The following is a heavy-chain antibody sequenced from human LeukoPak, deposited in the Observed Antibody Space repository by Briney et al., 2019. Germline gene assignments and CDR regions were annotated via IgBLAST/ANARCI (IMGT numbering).Heavy chain of an antibody. V-gene: IGHV3-23*01. CDR1: GLTFSRYA. CDR2: ISGSCCST. Sequence: GGSLRLPSAASGLTFSRYAMSWVRQAPGKGLEWVSSISGSCCSTYYADSLKGRFTIYSDNSQNTLYLQMNSLSTKDTAVYSCAKDRSARRDYYFGMDVWGPGTTVTVSS. D-gene: IGHD6-19*01. CDR3: AKDRSARRDYYFGMDV. J-gene: IGHJ6*02.